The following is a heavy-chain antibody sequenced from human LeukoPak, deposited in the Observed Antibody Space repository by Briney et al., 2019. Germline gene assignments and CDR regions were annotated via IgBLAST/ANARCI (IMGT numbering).Heavy chain of an antibody. J-gene: IGHJ4*02. Sequence: GESLKISCKGSGYSFTGYWIGWVRQMPGKGLEWTGIIYPGDSDTRYNPSFQGQVTISADKSISAAYLQWSSLKASDTAMYYCARHYGYCSSTSCYAPLDYWGQGTLVTVSS. CDR2: IYPGDSDT. CDR1: GYSFTGYW. V-gene: IGHV5-51*01. D-gene: IGHD2-2*03. CDR3: ARHYGYCSSTSCYAPLDY.